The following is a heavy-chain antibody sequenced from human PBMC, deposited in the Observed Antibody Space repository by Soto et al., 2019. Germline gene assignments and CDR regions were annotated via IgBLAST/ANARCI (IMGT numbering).Heavy chain of an antibody. V-gene: IGHV3-23*05. CDR3: ARWTMVRGADWGESRINNWFDA. D-gene: IGHD3-10*01. Sequence: EVQLMESGGDLVQPGGSLRLSCAASGFAFSNHAMIWVRQAPGTGLEWVSAISNTGRSTFYADSVKGRFTVSRDNIRDTLDLQMASLREEDSAVYFCARWTMVRGADWGESRINNWFDAWGQGTRVTVSS. CDR2: ISNTGRST. J-gene: IGHJ5*02. CDR1: GFAFSNHA.